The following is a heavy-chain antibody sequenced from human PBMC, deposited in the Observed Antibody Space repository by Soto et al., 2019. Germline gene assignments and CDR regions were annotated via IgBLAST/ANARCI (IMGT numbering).Heavy chain of an antibody. V-gene: IGHV1-46*01. J-gene: IGHJ5*02. D-gene: IGHD3-10*01. CDR3: ARGATFMVRGVMSWFDP. CDR1: GLNFTIDY. CDR2: INRSGGST. Sequence: SGLNFTIDYMHWARQAPGQGREWMGIINRSGGSTSYAQKSQGRVTMTSDTTTSTDYMELRRLRSEDTAVYYCARGATFMVRGVMSWFDPWGQGTRVTVSS.